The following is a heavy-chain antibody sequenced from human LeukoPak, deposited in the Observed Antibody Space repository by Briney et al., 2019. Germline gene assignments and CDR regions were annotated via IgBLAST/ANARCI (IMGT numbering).Heavy chain of an antibody. Sequence: GRSLRLSCAASGFTFTSYGMHWVRQAPEKGLEWVANINQGGSEKYYVDSVRGRFTISRDNAKNSLYLQMNSLRADDTAVYYCARDVTALDSWGQGTLVTVSS. CDR1: GFTFTSYG. CDR3: ARDVTALDS. J-gene: IGHJ4*02. CDR2: INQGGSEK. V-gene: IGHV3-7*01. D-gene: IGHD2-2*01.